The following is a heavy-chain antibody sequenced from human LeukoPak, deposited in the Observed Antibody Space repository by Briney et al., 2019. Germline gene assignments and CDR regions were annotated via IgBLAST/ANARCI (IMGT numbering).Heavy chain of an antibody. Sequence: PSETLSLTCTVSGGSFSSTNYYWGWIRQSPGKGLEWIGSIYFSGSTYYNPSLKSRVTISVDTSKSQFSLKLSSVTAADTAVYYCARGVMVRGVISYGMDVWGQGTTVTVSS. CDR2: IYFSGST. J-gene: IGHJ6*02. V-gene: IGHV4-39*07. CDR3: ARGVMVRGVISYGMDV. CDR1: GGSFSSTNYY. D-gene: IGHD3-10*01.